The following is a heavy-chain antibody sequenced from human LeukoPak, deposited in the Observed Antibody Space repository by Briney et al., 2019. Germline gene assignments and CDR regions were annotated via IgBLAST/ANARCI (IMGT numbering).Heavy chain of an antibody. CDR1: GYTFTSYY. V-gene: IGHV1-46*01. CDR3: ARAHGGNSNYYYHYMDV. CDR2: INPSGGST. J-gene: IGHJ6*03. Sequence: ASVKVSCKASGYTFTSYYMHWVRQAPGQGLEWMGIINPSGGSTSYAQKFQGRVTMTRDMSTSTVYMELSSLRSEDTAVYYCARAHGGNSNYYYHYMDVWGKGTTVTVSS. D-gene: IGHD4-23*01.